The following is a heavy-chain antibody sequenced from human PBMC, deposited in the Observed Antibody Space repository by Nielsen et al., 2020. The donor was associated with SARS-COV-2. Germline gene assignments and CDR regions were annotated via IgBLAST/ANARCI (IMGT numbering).Heavy chain of an antibody. V-gene: IGHV3-30*18. J-gene: IGHJ4*02. CDR3: AKGSRGYSYGEIDY. CDR2: ISYDGSNK. Sequence: GESLKISCAASGFTFSSYGMHWVRQAPGKGLEWVAVISYDGSNKYYADSVKGRFTISRDNSKNTLYLQMNSLRAEDTAVYYCAKGSRGYSYGEIDYWGQGTLVTVSS. D-gene: IGHD5-18*01. CDR1: GFTFSSYG.